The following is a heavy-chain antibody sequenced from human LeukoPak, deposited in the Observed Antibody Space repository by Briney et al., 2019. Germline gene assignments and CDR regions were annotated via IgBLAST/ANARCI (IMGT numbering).Heavy chain of an antibody. J-gene: IGHJ4*02. V-gene: IGHV3-23*01. CDR2: FSRSGPDT. CDR1: IFTFGSSY. Sequence: PGGSLRLSYAASIFTFGSSYISWVRQAPAKGPEWVSTFSRSGPDTYYADSVKGRFTIFRDNSKNTLYLQMNSLIAEDTAVYYCAKGSLGSWYYFDYWGQGTLVTVSS. CDR3: AKGSLGSWYYFDY. D-gene: IGHD6-13*01.